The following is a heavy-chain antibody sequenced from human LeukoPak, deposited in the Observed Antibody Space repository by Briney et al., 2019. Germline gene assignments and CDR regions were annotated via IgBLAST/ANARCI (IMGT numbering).Heavy chain of an antibody. Sequence: GGSLGLSCAVSGFIFDDNTVMKWVRQAPGKGLEWASAISWRTSSIGYADSVKGRFTISGDNAKKSLYLQMNSLRAEDTALYYCAKGETGTGFFDYWGQGTLVTVSA. J-gene: IGHJ4*02. CDR2: ISWRTSSI. CDR3: AKGETGTGFFDY. V-gene: IGHV3-9*01. D-gene: IGHD1/OR15-1a*01. CDR1: GFIFDDNTV.